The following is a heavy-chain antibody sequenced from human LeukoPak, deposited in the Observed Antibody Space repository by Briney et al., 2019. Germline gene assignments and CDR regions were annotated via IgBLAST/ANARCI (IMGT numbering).Heavy chain of an antibody. CDR1: GYTFTSYD. V-gene: IGHV1-8*01. CDR3: ARGARIAARRENWFDP. D-gene: IGHD6-6*01. Sequence: ASVKVSCKASGYTFTSYDINWVRQATGQGLEWMGWMNPNSGTTGYAQKFQGRVTMTRNTSISTAYMELSSLRSEDTAVYYCARGARIAARRENWFDPWGQGTLVTVSS. J-gene: IGHJ5*02. CDR2: MNPNSGTT.